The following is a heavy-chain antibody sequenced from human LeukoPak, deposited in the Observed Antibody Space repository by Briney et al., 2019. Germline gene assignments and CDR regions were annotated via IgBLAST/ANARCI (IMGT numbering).Heavy chain of an antibody. D-gene: IGHD3-9*01. CDR3: ARDRLRYFDGSDYYYGMDV. CDR2: ISSNGGST. V-gene: IGHV3-64*01. J-gene: IGHJ6*02. CDR1: GFTFSSYA. Sequence: GGSLRLSCAASGFTFSSYAMHWVRQAPGKGLEYVSAISSNGGSTYYANSVKGRFTISRDNSKNTLYLQMGSLRAEDMAVYYCARDRLRYFDGSDYYYGMDVWGQGTTVTVSS.